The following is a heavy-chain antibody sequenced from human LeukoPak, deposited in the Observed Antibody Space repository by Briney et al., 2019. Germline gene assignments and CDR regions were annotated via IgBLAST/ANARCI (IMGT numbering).Heavy chain of an antibody. CDR2: ISYDGNNK. J-gene: IGHJ2*01. CDR1: GFSFSGYG. V-gene: IGHV3-30*03. CDR3: ARGLLWFGELEDWYFDL. D-gene: IGHD3-10*01. Sequence: GGSLRLSCAASGFSFSGYGMHWVRQAPGKGLEWVAVISYDGNNKYYTDSVKGRFTISRDNAKNSLYLQMNSLRAEDTAVYYCARGLLWFGELEDWYFDLWGRGTLVTVSS.